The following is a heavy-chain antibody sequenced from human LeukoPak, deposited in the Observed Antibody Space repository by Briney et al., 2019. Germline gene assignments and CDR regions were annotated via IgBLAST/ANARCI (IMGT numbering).Heavy chain of an antibody. V-gene: IGHV4-4*09. CDR2: IYTSGST. CDR1: GDSISSYY. D-gene: IGHD2-8*01. J-gene: IGHJ5*02. CDR3: ARHGYCTNGVCSWFDP. Sequence: PSETLSLTCTVSGDSISSYYWSWIRQPPGKGLEWIGYIYTSGSTNYNPSLKSRVTISVDTSKNQFSLKLSSVTAADTAVYYCARHGYCTNGVCSWFDPWGQGTLVTVSS.